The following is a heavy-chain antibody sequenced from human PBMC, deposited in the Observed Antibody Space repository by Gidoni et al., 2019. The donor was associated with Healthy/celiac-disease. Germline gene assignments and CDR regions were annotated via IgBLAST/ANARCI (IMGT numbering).Heavy chain of an antibody. CDR1: GFTCSNAW. Sequence: EVQLVESGGGLVKPGGYLRLSCAASGFTCSNAWMSWVRPAPGKGLEWVGRIKSKTDGGTTDYAAPVKGRFTISRDDSKNTLYLQMNSLKTEDTAVYYCTTDGANSGSTSNDYWGQGTLVTVSS. CDR3: TTDGANSGSTSNDY. D-gene: IGHD1-26*01. CDR2: IKSKTDGGTT. V-gene: IGHV3-15*01. J-gene: IGHJ4*02.